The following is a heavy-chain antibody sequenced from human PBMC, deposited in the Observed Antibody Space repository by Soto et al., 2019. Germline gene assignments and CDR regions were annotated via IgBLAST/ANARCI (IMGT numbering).Heavy chain of an antibody. Sequence: GGSLRLSCAASGFTFSSYGMHWVRQAPGKGLEWVAVIWYDGSNKYYADSVKGRFTISRDNSKNTLYLQMNSLRAEDTAVYYCARDFGGWQLQGYFDYWGQGTLVTVSS. CDR3: ARDFGGWQLQGYFDY. D-gene: IGHD3-3*01. CDR2: IWYDGSNK. V-gene: IGHV3-33*01. J-gene: IGHJ4*02. CDR1: GFTFSSYG.